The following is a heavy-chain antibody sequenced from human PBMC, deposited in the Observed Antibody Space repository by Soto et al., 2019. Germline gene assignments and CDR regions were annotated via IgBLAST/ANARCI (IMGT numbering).Heavy chain of an antibody. D-gene: IGHD6-13*01. CDR1: GFTFSSYA. Sequence: EVQLLESGGGLVQPGGSLRLSCAASGFTFSSYAMSWVRQAPGKGLEWVSAISGSGGSTYYADSVKGRCTISGDNCKNGLELEMNSTRAKDKVVYYCASIRYSSSCYYFAYWGQGTLVTVS. CDR3: ASIRYSSSCYYFAY. CDR2: ISGSGGST. J-gene: IGHJ4*02. V-gene: IGHV3-23*01.